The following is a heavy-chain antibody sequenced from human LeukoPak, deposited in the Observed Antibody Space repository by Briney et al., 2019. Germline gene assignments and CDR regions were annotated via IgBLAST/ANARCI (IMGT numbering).Heavy chain of an antibody. Sequence: GASVKVSCKASGYTLSTYGISWVRQAPGRGLEWMGIINPSGELTSYAQKFQGRVTMTRDMSTSTVYMELSSLRSEDTAVYYCARGQYHDSSGYNNAFDIWGQGTMVTVSS. CDR2: INPSGELT. V-gene: IGHV1-46*01. CDR1: GYTLSTYG. D-gene: IGHD3-22*01. J-gene: IGHJ3*02. CDR3: ARGQYHDSSGYNNAFDI.